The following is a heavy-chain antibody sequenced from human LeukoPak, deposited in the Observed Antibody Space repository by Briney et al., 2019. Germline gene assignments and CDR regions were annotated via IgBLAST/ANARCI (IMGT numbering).Heavy chain of an antibody. CDR2: IFTSGIT. V-gene: IGHV4-4*07. D-gene: IGHD3-10*01. CDR1: GGSISIYY. J-gene: IGHJ6*03. CDR3: AGETSGTYYNPLGYMDV. Sequence: SETLSLTCTVSGGSISIYYWNWIRQPAGKGLEWIGRIFTSGITNYNPSLKSRVTMSVDTSKNQFSLNPSSVIAADTAIYYCAGETSGTYYNPLGYMDVWGKGTTVTVSS.